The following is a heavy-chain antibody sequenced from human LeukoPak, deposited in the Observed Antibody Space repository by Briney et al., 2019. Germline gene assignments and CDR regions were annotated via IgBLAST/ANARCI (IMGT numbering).Heavy chain of an antibody. Sequence: GGSLRLFCAASGFTFSSYAMSWVRQAPGKGLEWVAVISGSGGSTNYADPVKGRFTISRDNSKNTLYLQMNSLRAEDTAVYYCAKRYSSNWLFDFWGQGTLVTVSS. CDR3: AKRYSSNWLFDF. CDR2: ISGSGGST. V-gene: IGHV3-23*01. CDR1: GFTFSSYA. J-gene: IGHJ4*02. D-gene: IGHD6-13*01.